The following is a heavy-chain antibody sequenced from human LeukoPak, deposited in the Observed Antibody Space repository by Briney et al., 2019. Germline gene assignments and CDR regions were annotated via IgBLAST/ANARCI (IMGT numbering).Heavy chain of an antibody. CDR2: ISSNGGST. CDR3: ARGSSSSYIYYYYMDV. J-gene: IGHJ6*03. CDR1: GFTVSSNY. Sequence: PGGSLRLSCAASGFTVSSNYMSWVRQAPGKGLEYVSAISSNGGSTYYANSVKGRFTISRDNSKNTLYLQMGSLRAEDMAVYYCARGSSSSYIYYYYMDVWGKGTTVTVSS. V-gene: IGHV3-64*01. D-gene: IGHD6-6*01.